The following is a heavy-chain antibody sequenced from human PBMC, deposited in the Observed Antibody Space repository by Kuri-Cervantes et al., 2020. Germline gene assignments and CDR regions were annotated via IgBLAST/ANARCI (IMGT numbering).Heavy chain of an antibody. D-gene: IGHD6-19*01. V-gene: IGHV1-18*01. J-gene: IGHJ4*02. CDR2: ISAYNGNT. Sequence: ASVKVSCKASGYTFTSYGISWVRQAPGQGLEWMGWISAYNGNTNYAQKFQDRVTMTTDTSTTTAYMELRNLRSDDTAMYFCARDTSPYYGNGLPFDYWGQGTLVTVSS. CDR1: GYTFTSYG. CDR3: ARDTSPYYGNGLPFDY.